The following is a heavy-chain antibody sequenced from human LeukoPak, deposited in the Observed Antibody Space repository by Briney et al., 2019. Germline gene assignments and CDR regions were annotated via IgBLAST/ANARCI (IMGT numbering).Heavy chain of an antibody. V-gene: IGHV3-30*01. CDR1: GFTLSTYP. CDR3: AKDRREGYYFDY. Sequence: GGSLRLSCTASGFTLSTYPMYWVRQAPGKGLEWVAIISYDGSKESYADSVKGRFTISRDSSKNTLYLQMNSLRAEDTAVYYCAKDRREGYYFDYWGQGTLVTVSS. CDR2: ISYDGSKE. J-gene: IGHJ4*02.